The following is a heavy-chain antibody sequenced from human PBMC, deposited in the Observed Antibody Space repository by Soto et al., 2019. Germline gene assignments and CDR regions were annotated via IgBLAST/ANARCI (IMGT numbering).Heavy chain of an antibody. Sequence: GESLKISCKGSGYSFTSYWIGWVRQMPGKGLEWMGIIYPGDSDTRYSPSFQGQVTISADKSISTAYLQWSSLKASDTAMYYCARHDGSAPYYYYGMDVWGQGTTVTVSS. V-gene: IGHV5-51*01. CDR2: IYPGDSDT. CDR3: ARHDGSAPYYYYGMDV. CDR1: GYSFTSYW. J-gene: IGHJ6*02. D-gene: IGHD3-10*01.